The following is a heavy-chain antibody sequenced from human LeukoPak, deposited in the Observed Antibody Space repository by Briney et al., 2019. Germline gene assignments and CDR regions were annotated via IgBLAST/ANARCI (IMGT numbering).Heavy chain of an antibody. Sequence: QPGGSLRLSCVGSGFTFSNYAMHWVRQAPGKGLDWVAEISFDGTVKSYGDSVKGRFTISRDNSKNAVYLQMNSLRVEDTAVYFCAREPAAGPDFMSDSWGQGTLVTVSS. V-gene: IGHV3-30*04. CDR1: GFTFSNYA. CDR3: AREPAAGPDFMSDS. CDR2: ISFDGTVK. J-gene: IGHJ4*02. D-gene: IGHD6-13*01.